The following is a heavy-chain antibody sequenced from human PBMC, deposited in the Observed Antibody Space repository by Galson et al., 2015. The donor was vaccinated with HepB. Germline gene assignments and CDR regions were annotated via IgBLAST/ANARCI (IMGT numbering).Heavy chain of an antibody. CDR2: INYRGST. D-gene: IGHD1-1*01. CDR1: GGSIRSSSDY. J-gene: IGHJ4*02. Sequence: LSLTCTVSGGSIRSSSDYWGWIRQPPGKGLEWIGNINYRGSTYYKPSLKSRVTISVDTSKNQFSLKVISVTAADTAVYYCARQPLGTYYFDYRGQGTLVTISS. CDR3: ARQPLGTYYFDY. V-gene: IGHV4-39*01.